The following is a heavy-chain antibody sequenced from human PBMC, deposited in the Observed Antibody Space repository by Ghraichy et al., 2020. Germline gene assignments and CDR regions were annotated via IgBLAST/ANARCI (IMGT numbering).Heavy chain of an antibody. V-gene: IGHV4-31*03. D-gene: IGHD5-12*01. Sequence: SQTLSLTCTVSGGSISSGGYYWSWIRQHPGKGLEWIGYIYYSGSTYYNPSLKSRVTISVDTSKNQFSLKLSSVTAADTAVYYCARAKGVDIVATMEDGFDYWGQGTLVTVSS. J-gene: IGHJ4*02. CDR2: IYYSGST. CDR3: ARAKGVDIVATMEDGFDY. CDR1: GGSISSGGYY.